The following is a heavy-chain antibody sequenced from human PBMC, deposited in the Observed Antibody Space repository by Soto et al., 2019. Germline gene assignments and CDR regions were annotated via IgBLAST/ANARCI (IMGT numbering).Heavy chain of an antibody. D-gene: IGHD1-26*01. J-gene: IGHJ4*02. CDR1: GLTVSNAY. CDR3: VSIPPSAVGATSEVDY. V-gene: IGHV3-53*01. Sequence: GGSLRLSCAASGLTVSNAYMAWVRQAPGMGLEWVSVIYDNGTTYYADSVKGRFTISRDTSTNTLSLQMDSLRAEDTAVYYCVSIPPSAVGATSEVDYWGQGILVTVSS. CDR2: IYDNGTT.